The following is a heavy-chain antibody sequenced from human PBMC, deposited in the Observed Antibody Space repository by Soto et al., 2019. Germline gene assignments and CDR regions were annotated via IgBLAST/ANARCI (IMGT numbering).Heavy chain of an antibody. CDR2: ISSNGGST. J-gene: IGHJ4*02. Sequence: VGSLRLSCSASGFTFSTLAMHWVRQAPGKGLEYVSSISSNGGSTYYADSVKGRFIISRDNSKNTLYLQMSSLRREDTAVYYCVKDRQVDYWGQGTLVTVSS. CDR1: GFTFSTLA. V-gene: IGHV3-64D*06. CDR3: VKDRQVDY.